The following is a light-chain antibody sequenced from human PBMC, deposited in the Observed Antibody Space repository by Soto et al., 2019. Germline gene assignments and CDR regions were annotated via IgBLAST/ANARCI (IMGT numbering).Light chain of an antibody. CDR2: DAS. CDR1: QSISSL. J-gene: IGKJ4*01. V-gene: IGKV1-5*01. Sequence: DIQMTQSPSALSASVGDRATITCRASQSISSLLAWYQQKPGKAPKLLIYDASTLQSGVPSRYSGSGSGTEFTLTISSLQPDDFATYYCQHLNSYPLTFGGGTKVDI. CDR3: QHLNSYPLT.